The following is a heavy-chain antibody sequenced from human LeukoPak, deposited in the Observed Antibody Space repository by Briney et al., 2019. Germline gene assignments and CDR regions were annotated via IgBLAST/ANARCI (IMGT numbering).Heavy chain of an antibody. J-gene: IGHJ4*02. V-gene: IGHV3-53*01. Sequence: PGGSLRLSCAVSGFSVTKNYMGWVRQAPGKGLEWVSVFYVGGATYYADSVKGRFTISRDNSENTLYLQMKSLRAEDTAVYYCARGDGYNFFDYWGQGTLVTVSS. CDR2: FYVGGAT. D-gene: IGHD5-24*01. CDR3: ARGDGYNFFDY. CDR1: GFSVTKNY.